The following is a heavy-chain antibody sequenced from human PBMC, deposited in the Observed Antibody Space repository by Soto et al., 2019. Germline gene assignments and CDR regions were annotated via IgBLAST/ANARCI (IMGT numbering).Heavy chain of an antibody. CDR3: ARGMIVVFISEVDYYYGMDV. CDR1: GYTFTSYY. D-gene: IGHD3-22*01. Sequence: QVQLVQSGAEVKKPGASVKVSCKASGYTFTSYYMHWVRQAPGQGLEWMGIINPSGGSTSYEQKFQGRVTMARDKSTSTVYMELSSRRSEDTAVYYCARGMIVVFISEVDYYYGMDVWGQGTTVTVSS. V-gene: IGHV1-46*01. CDR2: INPSGGST. J-gene: IGHJ6*02.